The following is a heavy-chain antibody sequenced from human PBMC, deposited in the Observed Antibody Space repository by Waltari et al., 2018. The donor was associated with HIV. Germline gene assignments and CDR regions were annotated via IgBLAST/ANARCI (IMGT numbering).Heavy chain of an antibody. V-gene: IGHV5-51*01. J-gene: IGHJ6*02. D-gene: IGHD2-8*01. CDR2: IYPGDSDT. CDR1: RYRFPSYW. Sequence: EVPLVLSGAAVKKPGASLKISCKGSRYRFPSYWIGWVRQVPGKGLEWMGIIYPGDSDTRYSPSFQGQVTISADKSISTAYLQWSSLKASDTAMYYCARGVHPYYYYYGMDVWGQGTTVTVSS. CDR3: ARGVHPYYYYYGMDV.